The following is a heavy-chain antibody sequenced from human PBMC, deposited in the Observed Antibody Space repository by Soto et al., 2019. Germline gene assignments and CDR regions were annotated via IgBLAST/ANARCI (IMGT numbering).Heavy chain of an antibody. J-gene: IGHJ6*02. D-gene: IGHD3-22*01. V-gene: IGHV1-24*01. CDR3: ARDSSRDYYDSSGYWCRYYYGMDA. CDR2: FDPEDGET. Sequence: QAPGKGLEWMGGFDPEDGETIYAQKFQGRVTMTEDTSTGTAYMELSSLRSDDTAVYYCARDSSRDYYDSSGYWCRYYYGMDAWGQGTTVTVS.